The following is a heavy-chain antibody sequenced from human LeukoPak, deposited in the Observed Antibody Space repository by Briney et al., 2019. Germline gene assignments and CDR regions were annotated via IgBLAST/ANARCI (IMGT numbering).Heavy chain of an antibody. J-gene: IGHJ6*03. CDR1: GFTFSSYS. D-gene: IGHD2-2*01. CDR2: ISSSSSYI. Sequence: GGSLRLSCAASGFTFSSYSMNWVRHAPGKGLEWVSSISSSSSYIYYADSVNGRFTISRDNAKNSLYLQMNSLRAEDTAVYYCAREKGRKYQLLLPRYYYYYMDVWGKGTTVTISS. V-gene: IGHV3-21*01. CDR3: AREKGRKYQLLLPRYYYYYMDV.